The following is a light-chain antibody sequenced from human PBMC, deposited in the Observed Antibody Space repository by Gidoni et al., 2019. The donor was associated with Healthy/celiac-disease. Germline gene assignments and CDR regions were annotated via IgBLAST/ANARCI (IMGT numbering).Light chain of an antibody. V-gene: IGKV1-5*03. CDR2: KAS. CDR1: QSISSW. Sequence: DILMTQSPSTLSASVGDRVTITCRASQSISSWLAWYQQKPGKAPKLLIYKASSLESGVPSRFSGSGSGTEFTLTISSLQPDDFATYYCQQYNSYWTFXQXTKVEIK. J-gene: IGKJ1*01. CDR3: QQYNSYWT.